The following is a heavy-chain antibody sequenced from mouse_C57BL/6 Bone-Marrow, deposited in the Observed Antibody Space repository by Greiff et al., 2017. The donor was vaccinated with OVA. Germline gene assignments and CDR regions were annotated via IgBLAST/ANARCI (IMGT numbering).Heavy chain of an antibody. Sequence: QVQLKESGAELVRPGTSVKVSCKASGYAFTNYLIEWVKQRPGQGLEWIGVINPGSGGTNYNEKFKGKATLTADKSSSTAYMQLSSLTSEDSAVYFGARETLGYSNYFDYWGQGTTLTVSS. V-gene: IGHV1-54*01. D-gene: IGHD4-1*01. CDR3: ARETLGYSNYFDY. CDR2: INPGSGGT. CDR1: GYAFTNYL. J-gene: IGHJ2*01.